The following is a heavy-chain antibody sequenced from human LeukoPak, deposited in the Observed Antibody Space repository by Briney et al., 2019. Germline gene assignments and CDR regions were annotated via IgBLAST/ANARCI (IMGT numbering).Heavy chain of an antibody. CDR2: VYYSGST. CDR3: ATDRQEGGSGSYWFDP. Sequence: PSETLSLTCTVSGGTITTYYWSWIRQSAGKGLEWIGNVYYSGSTTYNPSLKNRLTISVDTSKNQFSLELTSVTAADTAMYYCATDRQEGGSGSYWFDPWGPGTLVSVSS. CDR1: GGTITTYY. V-gene: IGHV4-59*01. J-gene: IGHJ5*02. D-gene: IGHD3-10*01.